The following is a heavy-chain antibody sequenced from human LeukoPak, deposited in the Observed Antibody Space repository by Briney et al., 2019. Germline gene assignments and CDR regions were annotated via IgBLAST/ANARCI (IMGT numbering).Heavy chain of an antibody. D-gene: IGHD3-10*01. CDR3: ARDAVRGVPDD. V-gene: IGHV4-59*01. J-gene: IGHJ4*02. CDR2: IYYSGST. Sequence: PSETLSLTCTVSGGSISSYYWSWIRQPPGKGLEWIGYIYYSGSTNYNPSLKSRVTTSVDTSKNQFSLKLSSVTAADTAVYYCARDAVRGVPDDWGQGTLVTVSS. CDR1: GGSISSYY.